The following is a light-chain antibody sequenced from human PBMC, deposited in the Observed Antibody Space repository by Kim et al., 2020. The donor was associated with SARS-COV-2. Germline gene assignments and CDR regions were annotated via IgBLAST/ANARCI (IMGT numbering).Light chain of an antibody. CDR2: KAS. J-gene: IGKJ1*01. CDR1: QSISSW. V-gene: IGKV1-5*03. CDR3: QQYNSYWT. Sequence: SSSVGDRVAITCRARQSISSWLAWYQQKPGKAAKLLIYKASSLESGVPSRFSGSGSGTEFTLTISSLQPDDFATYYCQQYNSYWTFGQGTKVDIK.